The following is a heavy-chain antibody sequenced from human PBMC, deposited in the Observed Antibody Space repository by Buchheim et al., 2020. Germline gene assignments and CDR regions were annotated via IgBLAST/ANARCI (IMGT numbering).Heavy chain of an antibody. Sequence: QVQLVQSGAELKRPGSSVKVSCKVSGGIFSSYAISWVRQAPGQGLEWMGGIIPILKTPNYAQKFQGRVTITADESARTAYMELSSLTSDDTAMYYCARGPRGYHDSSGYAVYWGEGSL. CDR3: ARGPRGYHDSSGYAVY. J-gene: IGHJ4*02. CDR2: IIPILKTP. CDR1: GGIFSSYA. V-gene: IGHV1-69*12. D-gene: IGHD3-22*01.